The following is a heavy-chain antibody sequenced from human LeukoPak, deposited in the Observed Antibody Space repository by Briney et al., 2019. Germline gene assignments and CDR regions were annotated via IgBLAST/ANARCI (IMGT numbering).Heavy chain of an antibody. V-gene: IGHV4-34*01. D-gene: IGHD2-2*02. Sequence: PSETLSLTCAVYGGSFSGYYWSWIRQPPGKGLEWIGEINHSGSTNYNPSLKSRVTISVDTSKNQFSLKLSSVTAADTAVYYCGRVELRGVVPAAILFDYWGQGTLVTVSS. CDR1: GGSFSGYY. CDR3: GRVELRGVVPAAILFDY. CDR2: INHSGST. J-gene: IGHJ4*02.